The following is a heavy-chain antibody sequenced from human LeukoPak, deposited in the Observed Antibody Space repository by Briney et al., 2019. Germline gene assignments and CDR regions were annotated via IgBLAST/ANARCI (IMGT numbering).Heavy chain of an antibody. J-gene: IGHJ4*02. CDR1: GFTFSGYS. CDR2: ISSSSSYI. D-gene: IGHD3-16*02. V-gene: IGHV3-21*01. CDR3: ARDVPDYVWGSYLPYYFDY. Sequence: GGSLRLSCAASGFTFSGYSMNWVRQAPGKGLEWVSSISSSSSYIYYADSVKGRFTISRDNAKNSLYLQMNSLRAEDTAVYYCARDVPDYVWGSYLPYYFDYWGQGTLVTVSS.